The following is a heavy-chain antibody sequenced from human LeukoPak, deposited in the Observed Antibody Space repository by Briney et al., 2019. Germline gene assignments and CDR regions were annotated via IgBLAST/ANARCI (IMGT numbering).Heavy chain of an antibody. CDR1: GFTFSSYS. CDR2: ISSSSSYI. V-gene: IGHV3-21*01. Sequence: GGSPRLSCAASGFTFSSYSMNWVRQAPGKGLEWVSSISSSSSYIYYADSVKGRFTISRDNAKNSLYLQMNSLRAEDTAVYYCARDVGTDHYYYYMDVWGKGTTVTVSS. J-gene: IGHJ6*03. CDR3: ARDVGTDHYYYYMDV. D-gene: IGHD1-1*01.